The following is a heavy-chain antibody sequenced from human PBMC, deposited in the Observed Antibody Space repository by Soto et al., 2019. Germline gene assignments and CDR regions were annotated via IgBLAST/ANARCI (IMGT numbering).Heavy chain of an antibody. CDR1: VGSFSGYY. J-gene: IGHJ5*02. Sequence: QVQLQQWGAGLLKPSETLSLTCAVYVGSFSGYYWSWIRQPPGKGLEWIGEINHSGSTNYNPSLKSRVTISVDTSKNQFSLKLSSVTAADTAVYYCARGHGSWYAWGQGTLVTVSS. CDR2: INHSGST. D-gene: IGHD6-13*01. CDR3: ARGHGSWYA. V-gene: IGHV4-34*01.